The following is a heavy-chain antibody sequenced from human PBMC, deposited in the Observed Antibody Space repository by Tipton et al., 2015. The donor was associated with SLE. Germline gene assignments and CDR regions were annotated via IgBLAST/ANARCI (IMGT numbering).Heavy chain of an antibody. D-gene: IGHD6-13*01. J-gene: IGHJ5*02. CDR1: GFTFSNYW. V-gene: IGHV3-7*04. CDR2: IKQDGSEK. CDR3: ARVSLAAAGTSWFDP. Sequence: SLRLSCAASGFTFSNYWMSWVRQAPGKGLEWVANIKQDGSEKFYVDSVKGRFTISRDNAKNSLYLQMNSLRAEDTAVYYCARVSLAAAGTSWFDPWGQGTLVTVSS.